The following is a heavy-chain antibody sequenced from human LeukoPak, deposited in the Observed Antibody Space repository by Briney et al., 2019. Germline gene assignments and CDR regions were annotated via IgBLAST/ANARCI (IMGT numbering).Heavy chain of an antibody. D-gene: IGHD3-22*01. Sequence: SGGSLRLSCAASGFTFASYGMSWVRQAPGKGLGWVSFITTNGGRTSYADSVEGRFTISRDNPRNTLYMQMNSLRDEDTAVYYCAIMHGYYDGTGYWVQWGQGTLVTVSS. CDR3: AIMHGYYDGTGYWVQ. CDR2: ITTNGGRT. CDR1: GFTFASYG. J-gene: IGHJ1*01. V-gene: IGHV3-23*01.